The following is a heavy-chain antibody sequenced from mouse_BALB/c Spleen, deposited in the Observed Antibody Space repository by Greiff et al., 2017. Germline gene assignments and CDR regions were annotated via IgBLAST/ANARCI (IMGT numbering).Heavy chain of an antibody. J-gene: IGHJ2*01. D-gene: IGHD1-1*01. CDR1: GFTFSDYG. V-gene: IGHV5-15*02. Sequence: EVQGVESGGGLVQPEGSRKLSCAASGFTFSDYGMAWVRQAPGKGPEWVAFISNLAYSIYYADTVTGRFTITRENAKNTLYLEMSSLRSEDTAMYYCASTPLYGSSPYYLDYWGQGTTLTVSS. CDR2: ISNLAYSI. CDR3: ASTPLYGSSPYYLDY.